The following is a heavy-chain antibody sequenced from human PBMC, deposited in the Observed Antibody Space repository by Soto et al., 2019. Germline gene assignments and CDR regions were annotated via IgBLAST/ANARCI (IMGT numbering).Heavy chain of an antibody. V-gene: IGHV3-30-3*01. CDR1: GFTFSSYA. CDR3: ARDRLVVAARPRPLCPCGP. CDR2: ISYDGSNK. Sequence: PGGSLRLSCAASGFTFSSYAMHWVRQAPGKGLEWVAVISYDGSNKYYADSVKGRFTISRDNSKNTLYLQMNSLRAEDTAVYYCARDRLVVAARPRPLCPCGPWGQGTLVTVSS. D-gene: IGHD6-6*01. J-gene: IGHJ5*02.